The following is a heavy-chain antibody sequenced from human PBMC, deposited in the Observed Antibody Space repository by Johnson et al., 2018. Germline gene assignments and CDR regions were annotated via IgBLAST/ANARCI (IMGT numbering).Heavy chain of an antibody. CDR3: ATQMERNYYYYYMDV. J-gene: IGHJ6*03. CDR2: FDPEDGAS. Sequence: QVQLVESGAEVKKPGASVKLSCKVSGYTLIDSSISWVQQTPAKGLEWMGHFDPEDGASIYVHNFQGRFTMTEDTSTDTAYMELSSLTSEDTAVYYCATQMERNYYYYYMDVWGKGTTVTVSS. CDR1: GYTLIDSS. D-gene: IGHD1-1*01. V-gene: IGHV1-24*01.